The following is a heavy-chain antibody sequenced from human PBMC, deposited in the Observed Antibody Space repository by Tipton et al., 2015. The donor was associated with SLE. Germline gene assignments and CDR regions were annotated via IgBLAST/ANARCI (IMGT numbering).Heavy chain of an antibody. J-gene: IGHJ5*02. D-gene: IGHD2-15*01. CDR1: GGPISSDY. Sequence: GLVKPSETLSLTCNVSGGPISSDYWSWIRQPAGKGLEWIGRIHTSGSTNYNPSLKSRVTMSVDTSKNLFSLKLISVTAADTAVYYCAALSSWFDPWGQGTLVTVSS. V-gene: IGHV4-4*07. CDR2: IHTSGST. CDR3: AALSSWFDP.